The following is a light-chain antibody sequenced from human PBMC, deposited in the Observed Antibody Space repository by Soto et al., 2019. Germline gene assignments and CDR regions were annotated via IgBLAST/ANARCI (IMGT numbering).Light chain of an antibody. CDR2: AAS. V-gene: IGKV1-9*01. J-gene: IGKJ4*01. Sequence: IQLTHSPSSLSASVGDRVTITCRASQGISTYLAWYQQKPGKAPKLLIYAASTLQSGVPSRFSGSGSGTGFTLTISSLQPEDFATYFCQQLNSYPLTFGGGTKVDIK. CDR1: QGISTY. CDR3: QQLNSYPLT.